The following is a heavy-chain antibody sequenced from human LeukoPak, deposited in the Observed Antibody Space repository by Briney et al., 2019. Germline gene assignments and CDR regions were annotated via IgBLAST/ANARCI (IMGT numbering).Heavy chain of an antibody. D-gene: IGHD2-15*01. CDR1: GYTFTSYY. V-gene: IGHV1-46*01. J-gene: IGHJ4*02. Sequence: GASVKVSCKASGYTFTSYYMHWVRQAPGQGLEWMGIINPSGGSTSYAQKFQGRVTMTRDTSTSTVYMELSSLRSEGTAVYYCAREASDCSGGSCYFDYWGQGTLVTVSS. CDR3: AREASDCSGGSCYFDY. CDR2: INPSGGST.